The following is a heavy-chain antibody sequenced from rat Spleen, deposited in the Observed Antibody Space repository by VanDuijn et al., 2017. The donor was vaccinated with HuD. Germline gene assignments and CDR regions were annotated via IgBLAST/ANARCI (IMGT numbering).Heavy chain of an antibody. CDR3: ARHGPRGGYFDF. Sequence: EVQLVESGGGLVQPGRSLKLSCAASGFTFSDYGMPWVRQAPTKGLEWVATITYDGGTTYYRDSVKGRFTISRDNAKSTLYLQMDSLRSEDTATYYCARHGPRGGYFDFWGPGTMVTVSS. CDR2: ITYDGGTT. J-gene: IGHJ1*01. V-gene: IGHV5-29*01. CDR1: GFTFSDYG.